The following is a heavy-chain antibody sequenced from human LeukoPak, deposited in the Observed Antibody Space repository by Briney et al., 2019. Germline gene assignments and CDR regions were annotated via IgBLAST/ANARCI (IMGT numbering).Heavy chain of an antibody. Sequence: LSLTCAVYGGPFSGYYWSWIRQPPGKGLEWLSSISGSGSIIYYAGSVKGRFTISRDNAKNSLFLQVSSLRVDDTAVYYCARDIGGMATEYYFDYWGQGTLVTVSS. CDR2: ISGSGSII. CDR1: GGPFSGYY. V-gene: IGHV3-11*01. D-gene: IGHD5-24*01. J-gene: IGHJ4*02. CDR3: ARDIGGMATEYYFDY.